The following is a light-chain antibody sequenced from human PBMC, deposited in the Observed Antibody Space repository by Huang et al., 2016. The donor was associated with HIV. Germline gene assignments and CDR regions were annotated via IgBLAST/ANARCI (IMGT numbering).Light chain of an antibody. CDR2: DAA. CDR3: QQRSTWPVT. V-gene: IGKV3-11*01. J-gene: IGKJ4*01. Sequence: EIVLTQSPATLSLSPGERATLSCRASQSVSSYLAWYQQKPGQAPRLLIYDAANRATGIPARFSGSWSGTDFTLTISSLEPEDFALYYCQQRSTWPVTFGGGTKVEIK. CDR1: QSVSSY.